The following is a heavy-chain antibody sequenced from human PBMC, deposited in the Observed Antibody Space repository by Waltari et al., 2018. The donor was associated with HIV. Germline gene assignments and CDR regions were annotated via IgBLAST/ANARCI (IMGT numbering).Heavy chain of an antibody. Sequence: QVQLVQSGAEVKKPGASVKVSCKASGYTFTGYYMHWVRQAPGQGLEWMGWINPNSGGTNYAQKFQGRVTMTRDTSISTAYMELSRLRSDDTAVYYCARVVVPAPHVDAFDIWGQGTMVTVSS. CDR2: INPNSGGT. V-gene: IGHV1-2*02. CDR1: GYTFTGYY. J-gene: IGHJ3*02. D-gene: IGHD2-2*01. CDR3: ARVVVPAPHVDAFDI.